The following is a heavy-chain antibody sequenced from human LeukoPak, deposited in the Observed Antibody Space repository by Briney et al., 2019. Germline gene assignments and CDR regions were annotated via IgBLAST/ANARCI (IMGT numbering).Heavy chain of an antibody. CDR2: ISGGGGST. Sequence: PGGSLRLSCAASGFTFSSCAMDWVRQAPGKGLEWVSTISGGGGSTYYADSVKGRFTISRDNSKNTLYLQMNSLRAGDTAVYYCAKDRAVGPTRGFDYWGQGTLVTVSS. J-gene: IGHJ4*02. CDR1: GFTFSSCA. V-gene: IGHV3-23*01. CDR3: AKDRAVGPTRGFDY. D-gene: IGHD1-26*01.